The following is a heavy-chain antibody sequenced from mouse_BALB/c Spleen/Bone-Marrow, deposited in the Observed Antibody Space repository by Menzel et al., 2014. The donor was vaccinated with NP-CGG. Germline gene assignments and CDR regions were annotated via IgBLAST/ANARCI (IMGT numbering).Heavy chain of an antibody. CDR3: ARSGGYDYFDY. CDR2: ISTYYGDA. Sequence: QVQLQQSGAELVRPGVSVKISCKGSGYTFTDYAMHWVKQSHAKSLEWIGVISTYYGDASYNQKFKGKATMTVDKSSSTAYMELARLTSDDSAIYYCARSGGYDYFDYWGQGTTLTVSS. CDR1: GYTFTDYA. D-gene: IGHD2-2*01. V-gene: IGHV1S137*01. J-gene: IGHJ2*01.